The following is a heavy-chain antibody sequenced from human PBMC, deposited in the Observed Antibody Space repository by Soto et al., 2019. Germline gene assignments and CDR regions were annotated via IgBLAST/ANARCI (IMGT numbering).Heavy chain of an antibody. J-gene: IGHJ5*01. V-gene: IGHV3-21*01. D-gene: IGHD2-8*02. CDR3: ARSAGYCTDTSCEKGWFAS. Sequence: VQLVESGGGLVKPGGSLRLSCEGSGFMFSSYNMNWVRQAPGRGLEWVSFISSSSAYKYYEDAVKGRFTISRDNDKNSVYLQMNSLRAEDAGLYYCARSAGYCTDTSCEKGWFASWGQGTWVTVSS. CDR2: ISSSSAYK. CDR1: GFMFSSYN.